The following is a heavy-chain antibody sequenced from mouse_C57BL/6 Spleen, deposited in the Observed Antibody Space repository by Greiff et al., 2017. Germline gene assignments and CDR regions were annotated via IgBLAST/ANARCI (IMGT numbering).Heavy chain of an antibody. CDR3: AREFKFITTVEGFAY. Sequence: QVQLQQPGAELVKPGASVKMSCKASGYTFTSYWITWVKQRPGQGLEWIGDIYPGSGSTNYNEEFKSKATLTVDTSSSTAYMQLSSLTSEDSAVYYCAREFKFITTVEGFAYWGQGTLVTVSA. D-gene: IGHD1-1*01. V-gene: IGHV1-55*01. CDR1: GYTFTSYW. CDR2: IYPGSGST. J-gene: IGHJ3*01.